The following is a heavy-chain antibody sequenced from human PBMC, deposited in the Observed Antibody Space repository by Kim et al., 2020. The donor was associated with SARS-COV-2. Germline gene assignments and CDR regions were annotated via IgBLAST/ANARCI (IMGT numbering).Heavy chain of an antibody. V-gene: IGHV4-59*01. Sequence: YTPSLKSRVRISVDTSKNQFSLKLSSVTAADTAVYYCASAVPTANSRYFQHWGQGTLVAVSS. J-gene: IGHJ1*01. D-gene: IGHD2-2*01. CDR3: ASAVPTANSRYFQH.